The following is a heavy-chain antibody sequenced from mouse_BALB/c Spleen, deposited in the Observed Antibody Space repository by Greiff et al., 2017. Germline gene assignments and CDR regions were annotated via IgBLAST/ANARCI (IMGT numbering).Heavy chain of an antibody. J-gene: IGHJ4*01. CDR1: GFTFSSYA. Sequence: EVQRVESGGGLVKPGGSLKLSCAASGFTFSSYAMSWVRQTPEKRLEWVASISSGGSTYYPDSVKGRFTISRDNARNILYLQMSSLRSEDTAMYYCARENGYYAMDYWGQGTSVTVSS. CDR3: ARENGYYAMDY. V-gene: IGHV5-6-5*01. CDR2: ISSGGST.